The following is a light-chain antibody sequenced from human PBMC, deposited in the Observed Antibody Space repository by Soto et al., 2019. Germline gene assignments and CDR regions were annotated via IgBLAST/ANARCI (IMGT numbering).Light chain of an antibody. J-gene: IGLJ1*01. CDR3: CSYTRSGTLI. CDR1: SGDIGDYNY. Sequence: QSALTQPASVSGSPGQSITISCVGTSGDIGDYNYVSWYQQHPGKVPKVIIYDVSNRPSGVSYRFSVTKSGNTASLTVSGLQAEDEADYYCCSYTRSGTLIFGFGTKLIVL. CDR2: DVS. V-gene: IGLV2-14*01.